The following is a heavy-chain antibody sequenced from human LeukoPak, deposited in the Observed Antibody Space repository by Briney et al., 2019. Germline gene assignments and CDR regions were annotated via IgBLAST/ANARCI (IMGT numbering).Heavy chain of an antibody. J-gene: IGHJ4*02. Sequence: GGSLRLSYEASGFTFSNYAMHWVRQAPGKGLEWVSIISSGGVYEYYADSVKGRFTISRDNSKNTLYLQLNSLRPEDTAVYYCARDSTYYYDPGSSGPHYFDNWGQGTLVTVSS. CDR1: GFTFSNYA. D-gene: IGHD3-10*01. CDR3: ARDSTYYYDPGSSGPHYFDN. CDR2: ISSGGVYE. V-gene: IGHV3-30*01.